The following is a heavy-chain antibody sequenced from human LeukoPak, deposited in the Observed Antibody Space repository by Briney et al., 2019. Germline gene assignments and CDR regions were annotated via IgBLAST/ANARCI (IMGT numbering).Heavy chain of an antibody. J-gene: IGHJ5*02. CDR2: IWYDGSNK. CDR1: GFTFSSYG. V-gene: IGHV3-33*01. Sequence: GGSLRLSCAASGFTFSSYGMHWVRQAPGKGLEWVAVIWYDGSNKYYADSVKGRFTISRDNSKNTLYPQMNSLRAEDTAVYYCARGDPLDPFDPWGQGTLVTVSS. CDR3: ARGDPLDPFDP.